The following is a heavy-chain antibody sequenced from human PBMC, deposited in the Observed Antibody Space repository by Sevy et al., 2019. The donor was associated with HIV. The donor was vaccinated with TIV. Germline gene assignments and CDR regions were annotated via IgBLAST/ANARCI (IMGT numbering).Heavy chain of an antibody. CDR3: TRETWGRLTGIAYYYSGMDV. CDR1: GYNFNIYT. D-gene: IGHD3-9*01. J-gene: IGHJ6*02. CDR2: ISPYDGDT. V-gene: IGHV1-18*01. Sequence: ASVKVSCQSSGYNFNIYTIHWVRQARGQGLEWVGRISPYDGDTDYAHNFHGRGSLTMDTSTSTAYLGLTSRRSDDTAVYFCTRETWGRLTGIAYYYSGMDVWGQGTTVTVSS.